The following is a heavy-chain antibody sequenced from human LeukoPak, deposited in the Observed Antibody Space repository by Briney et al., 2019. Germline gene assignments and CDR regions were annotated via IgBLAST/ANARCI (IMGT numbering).Heavy chain of an antibody. J-gene: IGHJ6*03. D-gene: IGHD3-22*01. CDR3: ARDYDDLYYYYYYMDV. CDR2: INPNSGGT. Sequence: ASVKVSRKASGYTFTGYYMHWVRQAPGQGLEWMGWINPNSGGTNYAQKFQGRVIMTRDTSISTAYMELSRLRSDDTAVYYCARDYDDLYYYYYYMDVWGKGTTVTVSS. CDR1: GYTFTGYY. V-gene: IGHV1-2*02.